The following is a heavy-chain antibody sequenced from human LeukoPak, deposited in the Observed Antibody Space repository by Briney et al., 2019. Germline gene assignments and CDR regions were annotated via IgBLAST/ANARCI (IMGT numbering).Heavy chain of an antibody. CDR1: GGTFSSYA. J-gene: IGHJ4*02. CDR3: ARGGYSGQSDY. D-gene: IGHD5-18*01. V-gene: IGHV1-69*04. CDR2: IIPILGIA. Sequence: GASVKVSCKASGGTFSSYAISWVRQAPGQGLEWMGRIIPILGIANYAQKFQGRVTITADKSTSTAYMELSSLRPEDTAVYYCARGGYSGQSDYWGQGTLVTVSS.